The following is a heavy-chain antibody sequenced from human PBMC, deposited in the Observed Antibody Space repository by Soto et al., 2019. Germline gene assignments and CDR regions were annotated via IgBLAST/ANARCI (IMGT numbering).Heavy chain of an antibody. D-gene: IGHD3-16*02. V-gene: IGHV3-30*18. Sequence: QVQLVESGGGVVQPGRSLRLSCAASGFTFSSYGMHWVRQAPGKGLEWVAVISYDGSNKYYADSVKGRFTISRDNSKNTLYQQMNSLRAEDTAVYYCAKGLSLGVEDYIWGSYRYDDAFDIWGQGTMVTVSS. J-gene: IGHJ3*02. CDR1: GFTFSSYG. CDR3: AKGLSLGVEDYIWGSYRYDDAFDI. CDR2: ISYDGSNK.